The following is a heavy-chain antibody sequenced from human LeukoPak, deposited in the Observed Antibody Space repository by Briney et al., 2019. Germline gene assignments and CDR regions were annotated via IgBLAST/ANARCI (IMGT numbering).Heavy chain of an antibody. CDR2: IKQDVREK. J-gene: IGHJ4*02. CDR1: GVAFSSCW. D-gene: IGHD4-17*01. CDR3: ESLTVTKYDY. Sequence: AGGSLRLSCAASGVAFSSCWMSWVRQAPRKGLEWVSSIKQDVREKYYVDSVKGRFTLSRDKDKNSLYLQMNSLRADDTAVYSCESLTVTKYDYWGKGHLVTVSS. V-gene: IGHV3-7*02.